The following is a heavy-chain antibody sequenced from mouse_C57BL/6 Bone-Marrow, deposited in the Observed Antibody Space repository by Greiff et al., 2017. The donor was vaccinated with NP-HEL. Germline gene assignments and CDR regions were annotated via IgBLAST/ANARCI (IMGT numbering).Heavy chain of an antibody. CDR3: ARRGFTTVVANSYYFDY. CDR2: IYPRSGNT. V-gene: IGHV1-81*01. J-gene: IGHJ2*01. D-gene: IGHD1-1*01. Sequence: VQLQQSGAELARPGASVKLSCKASGYTFTSYGISWVKQRTGQGLEWIGEIYPRSGNTYYNEKFKGKATLTADKSSSTAYMELRSLTSEDSAVDFCARRGFTTVVANSYYFDYWGQGTTLTVSS. CDR1: GYTFTSYG.